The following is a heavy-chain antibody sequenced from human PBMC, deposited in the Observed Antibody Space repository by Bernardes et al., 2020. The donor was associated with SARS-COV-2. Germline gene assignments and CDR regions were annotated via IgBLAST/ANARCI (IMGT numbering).Heavy chain of an antibody. D-gene: IGHD3-3*01. V-gene: IGHV4-39*01. CDR1: GYSFRSTSYN. CDR3: TRGVETFGAVVFYYYGVDV. CDR2: IFYDGLT. J-gene: IGHJ6*02. Sequence: AGTLASTCAASGYSFRSTSYNWGWMRQAPGRGREWIGNIFYDGLTYYNPSIKSRVTISVNTSKNQFSLKLSPVTAANTAVYYCTRGVETFGAVVFYYYGVDVWGRGTTVTVSS.